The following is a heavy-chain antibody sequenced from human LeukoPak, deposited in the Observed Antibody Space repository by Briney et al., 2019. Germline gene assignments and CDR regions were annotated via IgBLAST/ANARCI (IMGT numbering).Heavy chain of an antibody. CDR3: ARQADVPSSIGYFDF. CDR1: DYSISNAYY. Sequence: KPSETLSLTCAVSDYSISNAYYWGWIRQPPGKGQEWIGSISHGGSTHYNASLKSRVTISLEASKNQFSLRLSSVTAADTTVYYCARQADVPSSIGYFDFWGQGAPVTVSS. V-gene: IGHV4-38-2*01. D-gene: IGHD2/OR15-2a*01. CDR2: ISHGGST. J-gene: IGHJ4*02.